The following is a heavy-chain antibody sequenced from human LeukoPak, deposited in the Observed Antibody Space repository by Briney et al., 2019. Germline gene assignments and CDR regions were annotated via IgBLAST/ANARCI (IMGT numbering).Heavy chain of an antibody. CDR1: GGTFTSYA. CDR3: ARWTSSSMTTNPLFGY. V-gene: IGHV1-69*04. Sequence: SVKVSCKASGGTFTSYAISWVRQAPGQGLELMGRIIPILGIANYAQKFQGRVTITADKSTSTAYMELSSLRSEDTAVYYCARWTSSSMTTNPLFGYWGQGTLVTVSS. D-gene: IGHD3-10*02. CDR2: IIPILGIA. J-gene: IGHJ4*02.